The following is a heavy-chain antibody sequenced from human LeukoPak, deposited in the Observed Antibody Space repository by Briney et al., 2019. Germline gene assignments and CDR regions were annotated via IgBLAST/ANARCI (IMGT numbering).Heavy chain of an antibody. CDR3: ASHGHQRTFDY. CDR1: GCTFTSYG. CDR2: ISAYNGNT. Sequence: WASVKVSCKASGCTFTSYGISWVRQAPGQGLEWMGWISAYNGNTNCAQKLQGRVTMTTDTSTSTAYMELRSLRSDDTAVYYCASHGHQRTFDYWGQGTLVTVSS. V-gene: IGHV1-18*01. J-gene: IGHJ4*02.